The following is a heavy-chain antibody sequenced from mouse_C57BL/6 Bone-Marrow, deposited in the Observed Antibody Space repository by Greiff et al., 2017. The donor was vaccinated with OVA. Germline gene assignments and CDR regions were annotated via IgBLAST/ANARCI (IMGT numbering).Heavy chain of an antibody. V-gene: IGHV1-62-3*01. Sequence: QVQLQQPGAELVKPGASVKLSCKASGYTFTSYWMHWVKQRPGRGLEWIGRIDPNSGGTKYNEKFKSKATLTVDKPSSTAYMQLRSLTSEDSAVYFCARRGLHAMDYWGQGTSVTVSS. J-gene: IGHJ4*01. CDR1: GYTFTSYW. CDR2: IDPNSGGT. CDR3: ARRGLHAMDY. D-gene: IGHD2-2*01.